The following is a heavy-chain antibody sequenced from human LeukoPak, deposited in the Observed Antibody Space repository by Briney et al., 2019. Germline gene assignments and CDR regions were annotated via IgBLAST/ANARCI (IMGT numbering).Heavy chain of an antibody. CDR1: GFTFSSYS. Sequence: GGSLRLSCAASGFTFSSYSMNWVRQAPGKGLEWVSSISSSSSYIYYADSVKGRFTISRDNAKNSLYLQMNSLRAEDTAVYYCASSSQPVRGDFGYWGQGTLVTVSS. D-gene: IGHD3-10*01. CDR2: ISSSSSYI. CDR3: ASSSQPVRGDFGY. V-gene: IGHV3-21*01. J-gene: IGHJ4*02.